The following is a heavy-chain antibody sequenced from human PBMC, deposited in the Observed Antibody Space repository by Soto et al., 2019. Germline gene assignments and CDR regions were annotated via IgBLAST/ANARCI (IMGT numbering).Heavy chain of an antibody. J-gene: IGHJ4*02. Sequence: SVKVSCKASGGTFNSYAISWVRQAPGQGREWMGGIIPVFATANYAQKFQGRVTFTADESTTTVYMELSSLNSDDTAVYYCARPNQKLTPFDYWGPGXLVPVSS. CDR2: IIPVFATA. CDR1: GGTFNSYA. V-gene: IGHV1-69*13. CDR3: ARPNQKLTPFDY.